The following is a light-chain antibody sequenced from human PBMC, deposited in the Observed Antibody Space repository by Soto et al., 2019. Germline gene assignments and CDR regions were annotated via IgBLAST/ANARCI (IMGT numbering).Light chain of an antibody. J-gene: IGKJ1*01. CDR3: QQYGGSYSP. V-gene: IGKV3-20*01. CDR2: DAS. CDR1: QSVSNTY. Sequence: EIVLTQSPDTLSLSPGERATLSCRAIQSVSNTYLAWYQQKPGQAPRLLIYDASNRVPGIPDRFSGSGSGSDFTLTISRLEPEDFAVYYCQQYGGSYSPFGQGTKV.